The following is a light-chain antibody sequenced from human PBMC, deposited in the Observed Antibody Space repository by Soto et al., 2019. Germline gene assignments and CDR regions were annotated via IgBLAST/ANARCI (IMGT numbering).Light chain of an antibody. V-gene: IGKV1-6*01. CDR2: AAS. CDR3: LQDYNYPYT. Sequence: SSLSASVVDRGTITCRASQGIRNDLGWYQQKPGKAPKLLIYAASSLQSGVSSRFSGSGSGTDFTLTISNLQPEDFATYYCLQDYNYPYTFGQGTK. CDR1: QGIRND. J-gene: IGKJ2*01.